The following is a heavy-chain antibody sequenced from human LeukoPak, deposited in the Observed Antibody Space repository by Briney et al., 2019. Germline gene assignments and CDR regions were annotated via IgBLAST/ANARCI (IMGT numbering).Heavy chain of an antibody. CDR1: GGTFSSYA. CDR2: IIPILGIA. Sequence: SVKVSCKASGGTFSSYAISWVQQAPGQGLEWMGRIIPILGIANYAQKFQGRVTITADKSTSTAYMELSSLRSEDTAVYYCARGFTMVRGIPPYYYGMDVWGQGTTVTVSS. D-gene: IGHD3-10*01. CDR3: ARGFTMVRGIPPYYYGMDV. J-gene: IGHJ6*02. V-gene: IGHV1-69*04.